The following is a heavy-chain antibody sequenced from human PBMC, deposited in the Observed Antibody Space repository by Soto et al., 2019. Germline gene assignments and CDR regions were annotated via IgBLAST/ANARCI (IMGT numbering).Heavy chain of an antibody. CDR1: GDSVSSSSVT. D-gene: IGHD1-26*01. CDR3: VRLIGNSWLDF. CDR2: TYYRSKWYN. J-gene: IGHJ5*01. V-gene: IGHV6-1*01. Sequence: QVQLQQSKPGLVKPSQTLSLTCAISGDSVSSSSVTWNWLRQSPSRGLEWLGRTYYRSKWYNDYAESVKSRITINPDTSKSQFSLHWNSVTPEDTAVYYCVRLIGNSWLDFWGQGTLVTVSS.